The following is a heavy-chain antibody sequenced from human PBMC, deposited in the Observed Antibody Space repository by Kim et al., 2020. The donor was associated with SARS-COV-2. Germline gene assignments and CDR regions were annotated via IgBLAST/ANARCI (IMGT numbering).Heavy chain of an antibody. J-gene: IGHJ6*02. CDR1: GGSFSGYY. CDR3: ARVLEGLGALYGMDV. CDR2: INHSGST. V-gene: IGHV4-34*01. D-gene: IGHD3-3*01. Sequence: SETLSLTCAVYGGSFSGYYWSWIRQPPGKGLEWIGEINHSGSTNYNPSLKSRVTISVDTSKNQFSLKLSSVTAADTAVYYCARVLEGLGALYGMDVWGQGTTVTVSS.